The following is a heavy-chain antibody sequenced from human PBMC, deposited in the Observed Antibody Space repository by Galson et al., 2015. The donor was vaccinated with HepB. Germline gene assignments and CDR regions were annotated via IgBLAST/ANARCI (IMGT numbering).Heavy chain of an antibody. Sequence: SLRLSCAVSGFTFGNYYMNWVRHAPGKGLEWVSYMSSTGGTIKYADSVKGRFTISRDNAKNSLYLQMNSLRDEDTAVYYCARGGGELTYWGQGTLVTVSS. CDR1: GFTFGNYY. V-gene: IGHV3-48*02. CDR2: MSSTGGTI. D-gene: IGHD3-10*01. J-gene: IGHJ4*02. CDR3: ARGGGELTY.